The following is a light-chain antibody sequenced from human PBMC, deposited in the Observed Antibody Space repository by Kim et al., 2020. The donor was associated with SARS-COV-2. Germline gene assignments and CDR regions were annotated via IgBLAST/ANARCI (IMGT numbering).Light chain of an antibody. CDR1: NIGSKS. V-gene: IGLV3-21*04. Sequence: SYELTQPPSVSVAPGKTARITCGGNNIGSKSVHWYQQKPGQAPVLVIYYDSDRPSGIPERFSGSNSGNTATLTISRVEAGDEADYYFQVWASSSDPPVFG. CDR3: QVWASSSDPPV. CDR2: YDS. J-gene: IGLJ3*02.